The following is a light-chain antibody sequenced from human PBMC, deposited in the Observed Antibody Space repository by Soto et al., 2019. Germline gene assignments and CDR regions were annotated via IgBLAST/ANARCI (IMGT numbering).Light chain of an antibody. V-gene: IGKV3-15*01. CDR2: GSS. J-gene: IGKJ2*01. CDR1: QSVTYN. Sequence: EIVMTQSPATLSVSPGERATLFCRASQSVTYNLAWYQQRPGQGPRLLIYGSSTRATGIPARFIGSGSGTEFTLTISSLQSEDFAVYYCQQYHHWPPYTFGQGTTLEIK. CDR3: QQYHHWPPYT.